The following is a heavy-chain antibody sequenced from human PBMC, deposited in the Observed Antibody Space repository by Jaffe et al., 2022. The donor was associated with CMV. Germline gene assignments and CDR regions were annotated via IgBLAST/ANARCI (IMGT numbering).Heavy chain of an antibody. D-gene: IGHD1-26*01. CDR2: FYYTGNT. J-gene: IGHJ4*02. CDR1: GGSISSSSYY. Sequence: QLQLQESGPGLVKPSETLSLTCTVSGGSISSSSYYWGWIRQPPGKGLEWIGTFYYTGNTYYTPSLKSRVTISVDTSKNQFSLKLSSVTAADTAVYYCAREDQSGRFSDFWGQGTLVTVSS. CDR3: AREDQSGRFSDF. V-gene: IGHV4-39*02.